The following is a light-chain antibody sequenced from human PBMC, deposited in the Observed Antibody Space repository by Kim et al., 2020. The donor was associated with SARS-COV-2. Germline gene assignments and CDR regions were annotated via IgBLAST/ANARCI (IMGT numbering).Light chain of an antibody. CDR2: NNF. J-gene: IGLJ1*01. Sequence: QSVLTQPPSASGTPGQTVTITCSGGISNVGRNTVNWFQQFPGTAPKLLTYNNFQRASGVPARFSASKSGTSASLAISGLQSDDEADYHCAAWDDSLTGYVFGSGTKVTVL. CDR1: ISNVGRNT. V-gene: IGLV1-44*01. CDR3: AAWDDSLTGYV.